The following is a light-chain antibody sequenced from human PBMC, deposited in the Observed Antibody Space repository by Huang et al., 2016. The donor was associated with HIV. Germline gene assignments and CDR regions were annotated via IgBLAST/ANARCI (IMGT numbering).Light chain of an antibody. V-gene: IGKV3-15*01. CDR2: GAS. Sequence: EIVMTQSPGTLSLSPGERATLSCRPSQSVSSNLSWYQHKPGQAPRLLIYGASTRATGVPARFSGSGSGTEFTLTISRLQSDDFVVYYCQQYQDWPRTFGQGTKVEIK. CDR1: QSVSSN. CDR3: QQYQDWPRT. J-gene: IGKJ1*01.